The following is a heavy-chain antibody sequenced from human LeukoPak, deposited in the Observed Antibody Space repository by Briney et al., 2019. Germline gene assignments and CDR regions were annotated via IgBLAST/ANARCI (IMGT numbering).Heavy chain of an antibody. CDR3: AKTTNWNFYFDY. Sequence: GGSLRLSCVASGFTFSSYWMSWVRQAPGKGLEWVSAISGSGGSTYYADSVKGRFTISRDNSKNTLYLQMNSLRAEDTAVYYCAKTTNWNFYFDYWGQGTLVTVSS. CDR1: GFTFSSYW. D-gene: IGHD1-7*01. CDR2: ISGSGGST. V-gene: IGHV3-23*01. J-gene: IGHJ4*02.